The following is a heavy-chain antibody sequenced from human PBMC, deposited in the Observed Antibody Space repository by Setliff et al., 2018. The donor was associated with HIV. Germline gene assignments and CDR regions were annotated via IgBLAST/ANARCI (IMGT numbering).Heavy chain of an antibody. CDR2: IYTSGST. Sequence: TSETLSLTCTVSGGSISSGSYYWSWIRQPAGKGLEWIGHIYTSGSTNYNPSLKSRVTISVDTSKNQFSLKLSSVTAADTAVYYCARDLFVSTVTKWWFDPWGQGTLVTVSS. CDR3: ARDLFVSTVTKWWFDP. J-gene: IGHJ5*02. D-gene: IGHD4-4*01. CDR1: GGSISSGSYY. V-gene: IGHV4-61*09.